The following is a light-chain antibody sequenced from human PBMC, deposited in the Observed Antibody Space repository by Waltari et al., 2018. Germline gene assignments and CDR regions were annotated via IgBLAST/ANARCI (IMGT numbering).Light chain of an antibody. Sequence: QAVVTQEPSLTVSPGGTVTLTCGSSAGAVTSGLYPYWFQQNPGQAPRTLFYDTSNKHAWTPARCAGSLLGGKAALTLSGAQPEDEAEYYCLISYSGVGVFGGGTKLTVL. V-gene: IGLV7-46*01. CDR3: LISYSGVGV. CDR2: DTS. CDR1: AGAVTSGLY. J-gene: IGLJ3*02.